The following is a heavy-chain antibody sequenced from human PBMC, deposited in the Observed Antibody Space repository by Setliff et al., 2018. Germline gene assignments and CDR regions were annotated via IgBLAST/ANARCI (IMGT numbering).Heavy chain of an antibody. V-gene: IGHV4-59*01. CDR1: GASISSNY. J-gene: IGHJ3*02. CDR3: AGPHGGDYAFDI. Sequence: PSETLSLTCSVSGASISSNYWSWVRQSPGKGLEWIGYIYYNGTTRYSPSLKSRVTISEDTAKNQLSLRLISVTAADTAVYYCAGPHGGDYAFDIWGQGTMVTVSS. D-gene: IGHD2-21*01. CDR2: IYYNGTT.